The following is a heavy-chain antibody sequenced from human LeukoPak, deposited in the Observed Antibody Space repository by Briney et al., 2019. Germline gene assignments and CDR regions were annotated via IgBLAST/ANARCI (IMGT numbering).Heavy chain of an antibody. V-gene: IGHV3-74*01. J-gene: IGHJ4*02. Sequence: GGSLRFSCAASGFTFSSYWMHWVRQAPGKGLVWVSRINSDGSSTSYADSVKGRFTISRDNAKNTLYLQMNSLRAEDTAVYYCARGGRYSYGPFDQWGQGGLVTVSS. CDR1: GFTFSSYW. CDR3: ARGGRYSYGPFDQ. D-gene: IGHD5-18*01. CDR2: INSDGSST.